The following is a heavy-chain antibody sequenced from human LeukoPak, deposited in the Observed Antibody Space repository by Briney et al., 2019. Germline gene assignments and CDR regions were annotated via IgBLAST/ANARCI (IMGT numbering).Heavy chain of an antibody. CDR1: GFTFSSYN. J-gene: IGHJ6*02. Sequence: GGSLRLSCAASGFTFSSYNMNWVRQAPGKGLEWVSAISSSSSFTYYADSVKGRFTISRDNAKNSLFLQMNSLRAEDTAVYYCARDPGNGGKSYDGVDVWGQGTTVTVSS. CDR3: ARDPGNGGKSYDGVDV. CDR2: ISSSSSFT. V-gene: IGHV3-21*01. D-gene: IGHD4-23*01.